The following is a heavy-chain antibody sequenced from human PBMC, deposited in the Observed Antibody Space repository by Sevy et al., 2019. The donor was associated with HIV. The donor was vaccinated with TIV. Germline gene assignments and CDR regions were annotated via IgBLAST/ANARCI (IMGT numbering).Heavy chain of an antibody. V-gene: IGHV4-34*01. D-gene: IGHD3-9*01. CDR3: ARGGSHYNYDILTGYYLDY. CDR2: INHSGST. CDR1: GGTFSGYY. J-gene: IGHJ4*02. Sequence: TETLSLTCAVYGGTFSGYYWSWIRQPPGKGLEWIGEINHSGSTNYNPSLKSRVTISVDTSKNQFSLKLSSVTAADTAEYYCARGGSHYNYDILTGYYLDYWGQGTLVTVSS.